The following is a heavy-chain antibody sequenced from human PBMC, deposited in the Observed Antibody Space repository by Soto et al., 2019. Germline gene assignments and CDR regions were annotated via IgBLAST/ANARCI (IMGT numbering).Heavy chain of an antibody. CDR2: ISGSGGST. V-gene: IGHV3-23*01. CDR3: AFGYSYGYFAY. CDR1: GFTFSSYA. J-gene: IGHJ4*02. D-gene: IGHD5-18*01. Sequence: GGSLRLSCAASGFTFSSYAMSWVRQAPGKGLEWVSAISGSGGSTYYADSVKGRFTISRDNSKNTLYLQMNSLRAEDTAVYYCAFGYSYGYFAYWGQGTLVTVSS.